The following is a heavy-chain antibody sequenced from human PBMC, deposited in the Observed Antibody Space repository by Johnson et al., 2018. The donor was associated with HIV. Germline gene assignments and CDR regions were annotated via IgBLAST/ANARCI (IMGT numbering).Heavy chain of an antibody. CDR2: IYSSGST. V-gene: IGHV3-66*02. CDR3: ARVRGLIAFDI. J-gene: IGHJ3*02. CDR1: GFIVSSNY. Sequence: VQLVESGGGLVQPGGSLRLSCAASGFIVSSNYMNWVRQAPGQGLEWVSVIYSSGSTYYADSVKGRFTISRDNSKNTLYLQMNSLRAEDTAVYYCARVRGLIAFDIWGQGTMVTVSS. D-gene: IGHD3-22*01.